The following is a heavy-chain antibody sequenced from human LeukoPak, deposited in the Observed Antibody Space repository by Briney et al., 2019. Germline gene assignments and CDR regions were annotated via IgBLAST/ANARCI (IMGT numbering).Heavy chain of an antibody. CDR1: GFNFITYA. CDR3: VRDWQLDY. CDR2: FSHDGSST. J-gene: IGHJ4*02. Sequence: GGSLRLSCAASGFNFITYAMFWVRQGPGKGLEGVAVFSHDGSSTYYADSVKGRFTISRDNAKSTLFLEMNSLTAGDTAVYYCVRDWQLDYWGQGTLVTVSS. V-gene: IGHV3-30-3*01.